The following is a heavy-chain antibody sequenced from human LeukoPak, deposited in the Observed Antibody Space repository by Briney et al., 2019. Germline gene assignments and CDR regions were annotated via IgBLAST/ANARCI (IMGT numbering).Heavy chain of an antibody. Sequence: PSGTLSLTCAVSGGSISSSNWWSWVRQPPGKGLEWIGEIYHSGSTNYNPSLKSRVTISVDKSKNQFSLKLSSVTAADTAVYYCARALPDPFSWFDPWGQGTLVTVSS. J-gene: IGHJ5*02. CDR2: IYHSGST. V-gene: IGHV4-4*02. CDR1: GGSISSSNW. CDR3: ARALPDPFSWFDP.